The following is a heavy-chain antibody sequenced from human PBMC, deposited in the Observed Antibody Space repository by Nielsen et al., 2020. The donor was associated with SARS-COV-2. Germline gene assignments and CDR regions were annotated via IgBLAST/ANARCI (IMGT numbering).Heavy chain of an antibody. CDR3: AMTTVVTPAG. V-gene: IGHV1-18*01. Sequence: ASVKVSCKASGYTFTSYGISWVRQAPGQGLEWMGWISAYNGNTNYAQKFQGRVTMTRNTSISTAYMELSSLRSEDTAVYYCAMTTVVTPAGWGQGTLVTVSS. D-gene: IGHD4-23*01. CDR2: ISAYNGNT. J-gene: IGHJ4*02. CDR1: GYTFTSYG.